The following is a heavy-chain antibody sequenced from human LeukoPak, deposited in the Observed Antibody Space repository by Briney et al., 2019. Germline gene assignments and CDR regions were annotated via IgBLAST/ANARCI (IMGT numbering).Heavy chain of an antibody. CDR1: GFTSTTYW. V-gene: IGHV3-7*01. D-gene: IGHD3-10*02. Sequence: GGSLRLSCATSGFTSTTYWISWVRQAPGKGLEWVANIRKDGKEIDYVDSVKGRFTISSDHAKRSINLQMSSLRVEDTAVYYCAELGITMIGGVWGKGTTVTISS. CDR3: AELGITMIGGV. J-gene: IGHJ6*04. CDR2: IRKDGKEI.